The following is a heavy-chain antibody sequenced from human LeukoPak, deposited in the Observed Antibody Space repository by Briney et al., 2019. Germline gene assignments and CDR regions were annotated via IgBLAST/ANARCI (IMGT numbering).Heavy chain of an antibody. D-gene: IGHD6-13*01. Sequence: GGSLRLSCVASGFTVSDNYMSWVRQAPGKGLEWVSVMYSRGDTYYGSAVKARFDSSRDLLTNTLYVHMVGLRNEDTAMYYCARDAPQVPAAGVLASWGQGTLVIVSS. CDR2: MYSRGDT. J-gene: IGHJ4*02. V-gene: IGHV3-53*01. CDR1: GFTVSDNY. CDR3: ARDAPQVPAAGVLAS.